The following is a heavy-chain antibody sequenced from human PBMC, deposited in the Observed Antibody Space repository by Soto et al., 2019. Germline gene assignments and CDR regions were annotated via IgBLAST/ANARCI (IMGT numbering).Heavy chain of an antibody. CDR1: GSTFSSYA. J-gene: IGHJ6*02. Sequence: QVQLVQSGAEVKKPGSSVKVSCKASGSTFSSYAISWVRQAPGQGLEWMGGIIPIFGTANYAQKFQGRVTITADESTSTAYMELSSLRSEDTAVYYCARAHCGGDCYPYYYGMDVWGQGTTVTVSS. V-gene: IGHV1-69*12. D-gene: IGHD2-21*02. CDR3: ARAHCGGDCYPYYYGMDV. CDR2: IIPIFGTA.